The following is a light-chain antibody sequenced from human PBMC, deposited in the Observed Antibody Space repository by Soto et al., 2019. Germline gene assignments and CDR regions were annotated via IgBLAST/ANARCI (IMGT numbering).Light chain of an antibody. CDR1: SSNIGNNY. J-gene: IGLJ3*02. CDR3: GTWDLSLTAKL. Sequence: QSVLTQPPSVSAAPGQKVTISCSGSSSNIGNNYVSWYQQLPGTAPKLLIYENNKRPSGIPDRFSGSKSGTSATLGITGLQTGDEADYYCGTWDLSLTAKLFGGGTKLTVL. V-gene: IGLV1-51*01. CDR2: ENN.